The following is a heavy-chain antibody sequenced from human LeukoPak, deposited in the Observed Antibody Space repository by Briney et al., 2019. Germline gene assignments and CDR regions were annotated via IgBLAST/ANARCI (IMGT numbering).Heavy chain of an antibody. Sequence: RGSLILSCAASGFSFSSTYMSWVRQAPGKGLEWVSLMYSHGLTSYGDSVRGRFTTSRDTSKNTLHLQMNSLRAEDTAIYYCVRDIGSYPPEKWGQGTLVTVSS. J-gene: IGHJ4*02. CDR3: VRDIGSYPPEK. D-gene: IGHD1-26*01. CDR1: GFSFSSTY. V-gene: IGHV3-53*01. CDR2: MYSHGLT.